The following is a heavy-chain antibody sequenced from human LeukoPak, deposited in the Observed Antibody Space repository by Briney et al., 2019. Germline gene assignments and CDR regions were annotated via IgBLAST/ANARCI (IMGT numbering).Heavy chain of an antibody. D-gene: IGHD3-22*01. Sequence: PSETLSLTCTVSGGSISSYYWSWVRQPPGKGLEWIGYIYYTGSTNYYPSLKSRVTISGDTSKDQFSLKLSSVTAADTAVYYCAKSSGYYSPIDYWGQGTLVTVSS. CDR2: IYYTGST. J-gene: IGHJ4*02. CDR1: GGSISSYY. CDR3: AKSSGYYSPIDY. V-gene: IGHV4-59*01.